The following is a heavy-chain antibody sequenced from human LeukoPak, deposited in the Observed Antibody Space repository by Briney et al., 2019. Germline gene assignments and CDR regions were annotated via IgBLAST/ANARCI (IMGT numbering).Heavy chain of an antibody. CDR2: MNPNSGNT. Sequence: ASVKVSCKASGYTFTSYDINWVRQATGQGLEWMGWMNPNSGNTGYAQKFQSRVTITRNTSISTAYMELSSLRSEDTAVYYCARVGGYSGYDLPDFDYWGQGTLVTVSS. CDR1: GYTFTSYD. V-gene: IGHV1-8*03. CDR3: ARVGGYSGYDLPDFDY. D-gene: IGHD5-12*01. J-gene: IGHJ4*02.